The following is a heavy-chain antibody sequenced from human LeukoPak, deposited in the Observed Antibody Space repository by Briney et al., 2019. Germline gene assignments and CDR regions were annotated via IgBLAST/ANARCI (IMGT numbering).Heavy chain of an antibody. Sequence: GGSLRLSCAASGFTFSSYGMSWVRQAPGKGLEWVAVISYDGSNKYYADSVKGRFTISRDNSKNTLYLQMNSLRAEDTAVYYCARVGGDIVATTRKGYYFDYWGQGTLVTVSS. CDR3: ARVGGDIVATTRKGYYFDY. V-gene: IGHV3-30*03. J-gene: IGHJ4*02. CDR2: ISYDGSNK. CDR1: GFTFSSYG. D-gene: IGHD5-12*01.